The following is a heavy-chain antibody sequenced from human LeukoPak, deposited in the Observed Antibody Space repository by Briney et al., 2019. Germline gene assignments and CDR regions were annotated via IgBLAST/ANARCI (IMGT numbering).Heavy chain of an antibody. D-gene: IGHD3-3*01. CDR2: IIPIFGTA. J-gene: IGHJ6*03. Sequence: GASVKVSCKASGGTFSSYAISWVRQAPGQGLEWMGGIIPIFGTANYAQKFQGRVTITTDESTSTAYMELSSLRSEDTAVYYCAGTYYDFWSGSGAMDVWGKGTTVTASS. CDR1: GGTFSSYA. V-gene: IGHV1-69*05. CDR3: AGTYYDFWSGSGAMDV.